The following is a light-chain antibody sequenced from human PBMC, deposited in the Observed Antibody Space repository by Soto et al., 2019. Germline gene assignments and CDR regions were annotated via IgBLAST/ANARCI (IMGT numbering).Light chain of an antibody. CDR2: AAS. V-gene: IGKV1-39*01. Sequence: DIQMTQSPSTLSASVGDRVTITCRASQGISSNLAWYQQKPGKAPKLLIYAASSLQSGVPSRFSGSGSGTDFTLTISSLQPEDFATYYCQQSYSTPPITFGQGTRLEIK. CDR3: QQSYSTPPIT. CDR1: QGISSN. J-gene: IGKJ5*01.